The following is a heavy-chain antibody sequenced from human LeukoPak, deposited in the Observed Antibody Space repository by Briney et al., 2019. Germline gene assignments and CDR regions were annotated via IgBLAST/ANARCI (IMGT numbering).Heavy chain of an antibody. CDR1: DGSISSGDYY. Sequence: SQTLSLTCTVSDGSISSGDYYWSWIRQPPGKGLEWIGYIYYSGSTYYNPSLKSRVTISVDTSKNQFSLKLSSVTAADTAVYYCARDLPPYYGSGSYDYYYYGMDVWGKGTTVTVSS. D-gene: IGHD3-10*01. CDR2: IYYSGST. J-gene: IGHJ6*04. CDR3: ARDLPPYYGSGSYDYYYYGMDV. V-gene: IGHV4-30-4*01.